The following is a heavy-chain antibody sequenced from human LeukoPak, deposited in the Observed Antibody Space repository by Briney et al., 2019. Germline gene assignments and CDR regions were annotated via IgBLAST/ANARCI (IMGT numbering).Heavy chain of an antibody. J-gene: IGHJ4*02. CDR1: GFTVGNNY. Sequence: RGSLGLSCAASGFTVGNNYMSWVRQAPGKGLEWVSIIFSGGSTFYADSVKGRFTISRDNSKNSLYLQMNSLRAEDTAMYYCASGIVEGGYFSGPVEYWGQGTLVTVSS. V-gene: IGHV3-53*01. CDR3: ASGIVEGGYFSGPVEY. CDR2: IFSGGST. D-gene: IGHD3-22*01.